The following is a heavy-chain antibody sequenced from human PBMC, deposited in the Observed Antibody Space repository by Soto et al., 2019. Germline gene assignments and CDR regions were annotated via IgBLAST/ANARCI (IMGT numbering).Heavy chain of an antibody. CDR1: GGSISSGDYY. Sequence: PSETLSLTCTVSGGSISSGDYYWSWIRQPPGKGLEWIGYIYYSGSTYYNPSLKSRVTISVDTSKNQFSLKLSSVTAADTAVYYCARRYYDSSGPFDYWGQGTLVTVSS. CDR3: ARRYYDSSGPFDY. V-gene: IGHV4-30-4*01. J-gene: IGHJ4*02. D-gene: IGHD3-22*01. CDR2: IYYSGST.